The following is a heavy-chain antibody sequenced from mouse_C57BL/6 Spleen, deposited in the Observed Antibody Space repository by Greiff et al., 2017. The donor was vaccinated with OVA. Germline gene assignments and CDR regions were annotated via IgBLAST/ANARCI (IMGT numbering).Heavy chain of an antibody. CDR3: VRQAQYYGSRQNAMDY. CDR1: GFSFNTYA. V-gene: IGHV10-1*01. J-gene: IGHJ4*01. Sequence: VQLQQSGGGLVQPKGSLKLSCAASGFSFNTYAMNWVRQAPGKGLEWVARVRSKSNNYATYYADSVKDRFTISRDDSESMLYLQMNNLKTEDTAMYYCVRQAQYYGSRQNAMDYWGQGTSVTVSS. CDR2: VRSKSNNYAT. D-gene: IGHD1-1*01.